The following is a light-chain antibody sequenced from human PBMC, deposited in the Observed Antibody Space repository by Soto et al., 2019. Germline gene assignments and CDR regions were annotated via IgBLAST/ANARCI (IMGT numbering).Light chain of an antibody. J-gene: IGLJ2*01. Sequence: QSVLTQPPSASGTPGQSVTMSCSGSSSNFGRHTVSWYQQLPGTAPRLLISTNTQRPSGVPDRFSGSKSGNSASLTISGLQSDDEAFYHCAAWDDTLNGVVFGGGTQLTVL. CDR3: AAWDDTLNGVV. V-gene: IGLV1-44*01. CDR1: SSNFGRHT. CDR2: TNT.